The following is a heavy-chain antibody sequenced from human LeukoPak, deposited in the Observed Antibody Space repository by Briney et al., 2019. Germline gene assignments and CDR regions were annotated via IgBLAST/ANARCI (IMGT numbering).Heavy chain of an antibody. CDR1: GSSFTSYW. CDR3: ARQRFTMRAYAGNWFDP. D-gene: IGHD3-10*01. Sequence: GESLQISCKGSGSSFTSYWIGWVRQMPGKGLEWMGIIYPGDSDTRYSPSFQGQVTISADKSISTAYLQWSSLRASDTAMYYCARQRFTMRAYAGNWFDPWGQGTLVTVSS. J-gene: IGHJ5*02. V-gene: IGHV5-51*01. CDR2: IYPGDSDT.